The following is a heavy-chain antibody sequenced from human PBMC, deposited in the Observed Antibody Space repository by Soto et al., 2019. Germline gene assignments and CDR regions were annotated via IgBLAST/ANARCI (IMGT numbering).Heavy chain of an antibody. CDR3: ARVVVPPDEFDY. CDR1: GYSFTSYW. CDR2: IDPSDSYT. V-gene: IGHV5-10-1*01. Sequence: GESLKISCKGSGYSFTSYWISWVRQMPGKGLEWMGRIDPSDSYTNYSPSFQGHVTISADKSISTAYLQWSSLKASDTAMYYCARVVVPPDEFDYWDQGTLVSVS. D-gene: IGHD2-2*01. J-gene: IGHJ4*02.